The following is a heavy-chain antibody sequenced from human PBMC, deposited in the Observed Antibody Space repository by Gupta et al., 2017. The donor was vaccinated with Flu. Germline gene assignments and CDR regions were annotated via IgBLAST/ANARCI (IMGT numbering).Heavy chain of an antibody. CDR2: IIPILGIA. V-gene: IGHV1-69*08. J-gene: IGHJ4*02. Sequence: QVQLVQSGAEVKKPGSSVKVSCKASGGTFSSYTIRWVRQAPGQGLEWMGRIIPILGIANYAQKFQGRVTITADKSTSTAYMELSSLRSEDTAVYYCARDTDHYGSGSYPFPFDYWGQGTLVTGAS. CDR1: GGTFSSYT. CDR3: ARDTDHYGSGSYPFPFDY. D-gene: IGHD3-10*01.